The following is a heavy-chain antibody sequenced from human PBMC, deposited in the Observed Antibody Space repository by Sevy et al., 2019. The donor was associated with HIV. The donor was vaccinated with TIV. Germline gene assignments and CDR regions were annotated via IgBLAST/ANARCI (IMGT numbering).Heavy chain of an antibody. Sequence: SETLSLTCSVSGASVSAANDYWSWIQQPPGKGLEWIGNDYYFGSTNYNPSLKSRVTISLDTSKKQFSLKLSSVTAADTAVYYCARDQYYDIGTGLYAMDVWGQGTTVTVSS. V-gene: IGHV4-61*01. CDR3: ARDQYYDIGTGLYAMDV. J-gene: IGHJ6*02. D-gene: IGHD3-9*01. CDR1: GASVSAANDY. CDR2: DYYFGST.